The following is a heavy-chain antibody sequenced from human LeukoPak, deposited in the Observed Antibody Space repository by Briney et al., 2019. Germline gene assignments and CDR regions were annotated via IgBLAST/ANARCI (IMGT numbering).Heavy chain of an antibody. D-gene: IGHD6-19*01. Sequence: PSETLSLTCAVYGGSFGGYYWNWIRQPRGKGLEWIGEISHSGSTNYNPSLKSRVTISVDTSRNQFSLRLSSVTAADTAVYYCARGDRGTGYSSIWGQGTLVTVSS. CDR2: ISHSGST. V-gene: IGHV4-34*01. CDR3: ARGDRGTGYSSI. J-gene: IGHJ4*02. CDR1: GGSFGGYY.